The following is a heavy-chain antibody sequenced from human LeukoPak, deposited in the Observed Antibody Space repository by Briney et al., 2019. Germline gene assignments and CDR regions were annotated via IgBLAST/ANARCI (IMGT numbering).Heavy chain of an antibody. Sequence: GGSLRLSCAASGFTFSSYGMHWVRQAPGKGLEWVAVISDDGSNKYYADSVKGRFTISRDNSKNTLYLQMNSLRAEDTAVYYCAKARRLNYFDYWGQGTLVTVSS. V-gene: IGHV3-30*18. J-gene: IGHJ4*02. CDR2: ISDDGSNK. CDR1: GFTFSSYG. D-gene: IGHD6-19*01. CDR3: AKARRLNYFDY.